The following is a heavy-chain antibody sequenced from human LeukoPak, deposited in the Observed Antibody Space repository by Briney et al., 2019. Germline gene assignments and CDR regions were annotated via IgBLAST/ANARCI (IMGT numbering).Heavy chain of an antibody. CDR2: INQDGSER. CDR1: RFTFSNYW. V-gene: IGHV3-7*03. J-gene: IGHJ6*03. Sequence: GGSLRLSCAASRFTFSNYWMTWVRQAPGKGLEWVANINQDGSERYYVDSVKGRFTISRDNAKSSLYLQMNSLRAEDTAVYYCARGVRSSSWYVGYYYYYMDVWGKGTTVTISS. CDR3: ARGVRSSSWYVGYYYYYMDV. D-gene: IGHD6-13*01.